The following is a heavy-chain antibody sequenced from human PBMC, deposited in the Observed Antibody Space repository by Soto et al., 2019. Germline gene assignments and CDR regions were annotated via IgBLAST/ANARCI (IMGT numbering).Heavy chain of an antibody. D-gene: IGHD2-2*01. CDR1: GFTFSSYA. V-gene: IGHV3-23*01. Sequence: GGSLRLSCAASGFTFSSYAMSWVRQAPGKGLEWVSAISGSGGSTYYADSVKGRFTISRDNSKNTLHLQMNSLRAEDTAVYYCAKDRDIVVVPAAIFDPWGQGTLVTVSS. J-gene: IGHJ5*02. CDR2: ISGSGGST. CDR3: AKDRDIVVVPAAIFDP.